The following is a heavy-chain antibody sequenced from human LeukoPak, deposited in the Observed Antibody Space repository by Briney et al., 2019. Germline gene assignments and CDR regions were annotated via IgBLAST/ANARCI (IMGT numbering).Heavy chain of an antibody. V-gene: IGHV3-23*01. D-gene: IGHD3-16*02. J-gene: IGHJ3*02. Sequence: GGSLRLSCAASGFTFSSYAMSWVRQAPGKGLEWVSAISGSGGSTYYADSVKGRFTISRDNSKNTLYLQMNSLGAEDTAVYYCAKDRNYDYVWGSYRPSGAFDIWGQGTMVTVSS. CDR3: AKDRNYDYVWGSYRPSGAFDI. CDR1: GFTFSSYA. CDR2: ISGSGGST.